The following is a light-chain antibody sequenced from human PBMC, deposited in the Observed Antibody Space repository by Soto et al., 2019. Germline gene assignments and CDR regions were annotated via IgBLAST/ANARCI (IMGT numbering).Light chain of an antibody. CDR2: EVS. CDR3: SSYTSSSTYV. J-gene: IGLJ1*01. CDR1: SSDVGGYNY. V-gene: IGLV2-14*01. Sequence: QSALTQPASVSGSPGQSITISCTGTSSDVGGYNYVSWYQQHPGKAPKLMIYEVSNRPSGVSNRCSGSKSGNTASLTISGLQAEAEADDYCSSYTSSSTYVFGTGTKLTVL.